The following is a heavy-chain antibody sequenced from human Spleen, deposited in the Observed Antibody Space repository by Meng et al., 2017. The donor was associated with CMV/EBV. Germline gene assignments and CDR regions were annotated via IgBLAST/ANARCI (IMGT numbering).Heavy chain of an antibody. V-gene: IGHV3-20*04. Sequence: GESLKISCEASGFTFEDYGMSWVRQVPGKGLEWVSGISWNAGSTGYADSVKGRFTISRDNAKNSLYLQMNSLRAEDTAVYYCASRAMVRGVIANWFDPWGQGTLVTVSS. D-gene: IGHD3-10*01. CDR1: GFTFEDYG. CDR2: ISWNAGST. CDR3: ASRAMVRGVIANWFDP. J-gene: IGHJ5*02.